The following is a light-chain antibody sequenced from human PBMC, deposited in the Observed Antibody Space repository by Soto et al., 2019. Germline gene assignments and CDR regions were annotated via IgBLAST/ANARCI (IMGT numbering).Light chain of an antibody. Sequence: QSVLTQPPSVSGAPGQRVTISCTGSSSNIGAGYDVHWYQQLPGTAPKLLMYGNSNRPSGVPDRSSGSKSGTSASLAITKLQAEDEADYYCQSYDSSLSVVFGGGTKLTVL. V-gene: IGLV1-40*01. CDR2: GNS. CDR1: SSNIGAGYD. CDR3: QSYDSSLSVV. J-gene: IGLJ2*01.